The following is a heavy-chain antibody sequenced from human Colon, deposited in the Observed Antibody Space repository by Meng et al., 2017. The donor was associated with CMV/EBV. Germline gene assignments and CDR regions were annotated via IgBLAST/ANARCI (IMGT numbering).Heavy chain of an antibody. D-gene: IGHD4-17*01. J-gene: IGHJ4*02. CDR3: AKVADYADFVMEY. V-gene: IGHV3-30*02. CDR2: IRNDRSYE. CDR1: VFTFSSYG. Sequence: QGQLVESGGGVVQPGGSLRLSCAASVFTFSSYGMHWVRQAPGKGLEWVTFIRNDRSYEYYADSVQGRFTVSRDNSKNTMYLQMNSLGGDDTAVYYCAKVADYADFVMEYWGQGTLVTVSS.